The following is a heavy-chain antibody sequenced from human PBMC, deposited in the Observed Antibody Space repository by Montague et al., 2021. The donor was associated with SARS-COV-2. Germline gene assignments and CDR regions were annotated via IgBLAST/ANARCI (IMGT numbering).Heavy chain of an antibody. D-gene: IGHD6-13*01. J-gene: IGHJ6*02. CDR2: IGTAGDT. CDR3: ARATHDSSSWTYYYYYVMDV. V-gene: IGHV3-13*04. CDR1: GFTLSSYD. Sequence: SLRLSCAASGFTLSSYDMHWVRQATGKGLEWVSAIGTAGDTYYPGSVKGRFSISSENAKNSLYLQMNSLRAGDTAVYYYARATHDSSSWTYYYYYVMDVWGQGTTVTVSS.